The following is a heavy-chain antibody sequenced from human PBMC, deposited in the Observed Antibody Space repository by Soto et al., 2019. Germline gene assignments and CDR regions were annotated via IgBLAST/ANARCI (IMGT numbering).Heavy chain of an antibody. D-gene: IGHD3-10*01. CDR3: ARDYAVRGVNYYYYGMDV. V-gene: IGHV3-33*01. Sequence: QVQLVESGGGVVQPGRSLRLSCAASGFTFSSYGMHWVRQAPGNGLEWVAVIWYDGSNKYYADSVKGRFTISRDNSKNTLYLQMNSLRAEDTAVYYCARDYAVRGVNYYYYGMDVWGQGTTVTVSS. J-gene: IGHJ6*02. CDR2: IWYDGSNK. CDR1: GFTFSSYG.